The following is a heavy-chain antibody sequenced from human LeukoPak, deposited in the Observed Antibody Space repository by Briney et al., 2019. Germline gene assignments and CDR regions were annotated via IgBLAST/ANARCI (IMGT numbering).Heavy chain of an antibody. CDR1: GGSISSGGYS. V-gene: IGHV4-30-2*01. J-gene: IGHJ3*02. CDR3: ARGSRGYASYAFDI. D-gene: IGHD6-25*01. Sequence: SETLSLTCAVSGGSISSGGYSWSWIRQPPGKGLEWIGYIYHSGSTYYNPSLKSRVTISVDRFKNQFSLKLSSVTAADTAVYYCARGSRGYASYAFDIWGQGTMVTVSS. CDR2: IYHSGST.